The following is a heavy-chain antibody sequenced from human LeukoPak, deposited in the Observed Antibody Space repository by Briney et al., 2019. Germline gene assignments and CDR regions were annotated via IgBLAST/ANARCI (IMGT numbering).Heavy chain of an antibody. V-gene: IGHV6-1*01. CDR1: GDSVSSNSAA. J-gene: IGHJ6*03. CDR3: AREGNYYDSSGYSHYYYYMDV. CDR2: TYYRSKWYN. Sequence: SRTLSLTCAISGDSVSSNSAAWNWIRQSPSRGLEWLGRTYYRSKWYNDYAVSVKSRITINPDTSKNQFSLQLNSVTPEDTAVYYCAREGNYYDSSGYSHYYYYMDVWGKGTTVTVSS. D-gene: IGHD3-22*01.